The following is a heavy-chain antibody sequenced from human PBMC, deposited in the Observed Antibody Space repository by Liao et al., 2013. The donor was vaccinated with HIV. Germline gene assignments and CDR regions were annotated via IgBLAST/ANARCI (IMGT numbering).Heavy chain of an antibody. CDR3: ARDATDESWGGFYVTHDAFDI. J-gene: IGHJ3*02. CDR2: VFTSGST. V-gene: IGHV4-61*02. D-gene: IGHD3-3*01. CDR1: GGSINSGSYY. Sequence: QVQLQESGPGLVKPSQTLSLTCTVSGGSINSGSYYWSWIRQPAGKGLEWIGRVFTSGSTNYNPYLKSRVTISLGTSKNLFSLNLTSVTAADTAVYYCARDATDESWGGFYVTHDAFDIWGLGTLVSVSS.